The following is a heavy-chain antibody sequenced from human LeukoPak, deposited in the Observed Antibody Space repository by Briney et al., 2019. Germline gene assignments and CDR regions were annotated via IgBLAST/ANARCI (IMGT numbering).Heavy chain of an antibody. J-gene: IGHJ4*02. CDR3: ARTHDYGGNTDFDY. D-gene: IGHD4-23*01. CDR2: IYYSGST. V-gene: IGHV4-59*01. Sequence: SETLSLTCTVSGGSISSYYWSWIRQPPGKGLEWIGCIYYSGSTYYNPSLKSRVTISLDTSKNQFSLKLSSVTAADTAVYFCARTHDYGGNTDFDYWGQGILVTVSS. CDR1: GGSISSYY.